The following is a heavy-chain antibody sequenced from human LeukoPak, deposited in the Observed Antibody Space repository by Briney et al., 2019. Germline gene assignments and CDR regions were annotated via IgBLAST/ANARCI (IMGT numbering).Heavy chain of an antibody. V-gene: IGHV4-4*02. CDR1: GGSISSSSW. CDR2: VFHDGSP. D-gene: IGHD5-18*01. CDR3: ARERGYSYGLAKDAFDI. J-gene: IGHJ3*02. Sequence: SETLSLTCAVSGGSISSSSWWSWVRPPPGKGLEWIGEVFHDGSPNYNPSFRGRVTILVDKSKNQFSLKLSSVTAAATAVYYCARERGYSYGLAKDAFDIWGQGTMVTVSS.